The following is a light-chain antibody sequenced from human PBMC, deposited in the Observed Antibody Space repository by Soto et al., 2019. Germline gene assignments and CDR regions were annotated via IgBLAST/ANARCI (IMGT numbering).Light chain of an antibody. Sequence: QLVLTHSPSASASLGASVKLTCTLSSGHSSYAISWHQQQPEKGPRFLMKLNSDGSHNKGDGIPDRFSGSSSGAERYLTISSLQSEDEADYYCQTGGTWRLFGGGTKLTVL. CDR3: QTGGTWRL. CDR2: LNSDGSH. V-gene: IGLV4-69*01. CDR1: SGHSSYA. J-gene: IGLJ2*01.